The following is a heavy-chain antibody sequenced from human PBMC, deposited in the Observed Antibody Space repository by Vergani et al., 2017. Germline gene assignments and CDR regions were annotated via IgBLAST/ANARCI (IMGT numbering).Heavy chain of an antibody. V-gene: IGHV4-39*01. J-gene: IGHJ2*01. CDR2: IYNSGNG. CDR1: GDSIISRSYY. CDR3: ASGKYYSXSTSHFRGRYFDV. Sequence: QMQLQESGPGLVKASETLPLTRTVSGDSIISRSYYWGWIRQPPGKGLEWIGSIYNSGNGDSSSSLKSRVTISADTSKNQFSLRLTSVTAADTAVYYCASGKYYSXSTSHFRGRYFDVWGRGTLVTVPS. D-gene: IGHD3-16*01.